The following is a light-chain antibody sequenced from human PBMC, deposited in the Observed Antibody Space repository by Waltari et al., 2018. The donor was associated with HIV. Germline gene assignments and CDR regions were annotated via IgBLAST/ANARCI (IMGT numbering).Light chain of an antibody. Sequence: QSALTQPPSASGSPGQSVTISCTGISSDVGGYKYVSWYQHHPGKAPKLMLYEYNRRPAGVPDRCSGSKSGNTASLTVSELQANDEADYYCSSYAGTNRLFGGGTKLTVL. CDR1: SSDVGGYKY. J-gene: IGLJ2*01. V-gene: IGLV2-8*01. CDR2: EYN. CDR3: SSYAGTNRL.